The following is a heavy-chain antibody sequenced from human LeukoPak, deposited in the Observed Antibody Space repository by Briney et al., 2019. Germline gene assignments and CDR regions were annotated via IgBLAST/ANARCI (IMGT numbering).Heavy chain of an antibody. CDR1: GFTFSTYS. CDR3: ASQRGGARYFHMDV. Sequence: GGSLRLSCAASGFTFSTYSMNWVRQAPGKGLEWVSYISSSSSGRYYADSVQGRFSISRGNAKDSLYLQMNSLRADDTAVYYCASQRGGARYFHMDVWGKGTTVTVSS. V-gene: IGHV3-48*01. D-gene: IGHD1-1*01. CDR2: ISSSSSGR. J-gene: IGHJ6*03.